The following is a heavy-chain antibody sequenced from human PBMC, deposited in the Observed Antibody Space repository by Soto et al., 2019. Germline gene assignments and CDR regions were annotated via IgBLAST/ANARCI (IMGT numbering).Heavy chain of an antibody. J-gene: IGHJ4*02. CDR3: ARERTVAGNDY. D-gene: IGHD6-19*01. Sequence: QVQLVQSGAEVKKPGASVKVSCKASGYTFTSYDINWVRQATGQGLEWMGWMNPNSGTTGYAQKFQGRVTMTRNTSMSTGYRELNRLGSEDTAVYYCARERTVAGNDYWGQGTLVTVSS. CDR2: MNPNSGTT. CDR1: GYTFTSYD. V-gene: IGHV1-8*01.